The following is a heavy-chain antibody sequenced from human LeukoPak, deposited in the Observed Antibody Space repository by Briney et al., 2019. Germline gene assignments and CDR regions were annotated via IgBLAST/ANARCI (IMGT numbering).Heavy chain of an antibody. CDR2: ITPTSSYI. CDR1: RLTFSSYS. Sequence: GGSLRLSCAVSRLTFSSYSFNWVRQAPGKGLEWVSSITPTSSYIYYADSVKGRFTISRDNAKNSLYLQMNSLRAEDTAVYYCARLRRNNDNSGYYYYYDYWGQGTLVTVSS. J-gene: IGHJ4*02. V-gene: IGHV3-21*01. CDR3: ARLRRNNDNSGYYYYYDY. D-gene: IGHD3-22*01.